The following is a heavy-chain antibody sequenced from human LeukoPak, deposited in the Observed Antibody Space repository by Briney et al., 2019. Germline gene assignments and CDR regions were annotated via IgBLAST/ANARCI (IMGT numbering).Heavy chain of an antibody. J-gene: IGHJ3*02. CDR3: ARDRNRIVGATDAFDI. Sequence: ASVKVSCKASGYTFTGYYMYWVRQAPGQGLEWMGWINPNSGGTNYAQKFQGRVTMTRDTSISTAYMELRRLRSDDTAVYYCARDRNRIVGATDAFDIWGQGTMVTVSS. V-gene: IGHV1-2*02. CDR1: GYTFTGYY. D-gene: IGHD1-26*01. CDR2: INPNSGGT.